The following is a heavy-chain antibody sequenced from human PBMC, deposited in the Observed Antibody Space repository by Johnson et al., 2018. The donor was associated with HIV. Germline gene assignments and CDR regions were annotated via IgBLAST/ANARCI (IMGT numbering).Heavy chain of an antibody. CDR3: ARGDWLTVITSPDAFDI. V-gene: IGHV3-33*03. CDR2: IWYEGTTK. J-gene: IGHJ3*02. D-gene: IGHD4-23*01. Sequence: QVQLVESGGRVVQPGRSLRLSCAASGFTFNSYGMHWVRQAPGKGLEWVAVIWYEGTTKYYADSVKGRFTNSRDNSKNTLYLQMNSLRTEVTAVYYCARGDWLTVITSPDAFDIWGQGTMVTVSS. CDR1: GFTFNSYG.